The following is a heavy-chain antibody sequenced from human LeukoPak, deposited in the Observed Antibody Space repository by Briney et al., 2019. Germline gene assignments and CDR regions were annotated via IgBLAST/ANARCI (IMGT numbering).Heavy chain of an antibody. CDR2: CRDKANSYNT. V-gene: IGHV3-72*01. D-gene: IGHD3-16*01. Sequence: GGSLRLSCAASGFTFSDHYMDWVRQAPREGLEWVGRCRDKANSYNTEYAASVRGRFTISRDDSKNSLYLQMNSLKTEDTAVYYCAKIRYGGSVDYWGQGTLVTVST. J-gene: IGHJ4*02. CDR1: GFTFSDHY. CDR3: AKIRYGGSVDY.